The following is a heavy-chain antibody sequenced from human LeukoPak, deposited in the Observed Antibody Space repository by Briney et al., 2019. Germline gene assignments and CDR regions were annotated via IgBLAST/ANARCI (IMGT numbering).Heavy chain of an antibody. D-gene: IGHD7-27*01. CDR3: VRTPPNWGFDY. J-gene: IGHJ4*02. V-gene: IGHV1-69*13. CDR2: IIPIFGTA. Sequence: SVKVSCKASGGTFSSYAISWVRQAPGQGLEWMGGIIPIFGTANYAQKFQGRVTITADESTSTAYMELSSLRSEDTAIYYCVRTPPNWGFDYWGQGTLVTVSS. CDR1: GGTFSSYA.